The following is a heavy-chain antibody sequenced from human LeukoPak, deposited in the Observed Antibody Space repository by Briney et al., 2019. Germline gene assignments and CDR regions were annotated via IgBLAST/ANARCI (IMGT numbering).Heavy chain of an antibody. CDR1: GYTFSSYY. CDR3: ARGYYDTRGSAFDI. V-gene: IGHV1-46*01. Sequence: VASVKVSSKASGYTFSSYYMHWVRQAPGQGLEWKGIINPSGGGTSYAQKFQGRVTMTGDTSTSTVYMDLSSLRSEDTAMFYCARGYYDTRGSAFDIWGQGTMVTVSS. J-gene: IGHJ3*02. CDR2: INPSGGGT. D-gene: IGHD3-22*01.